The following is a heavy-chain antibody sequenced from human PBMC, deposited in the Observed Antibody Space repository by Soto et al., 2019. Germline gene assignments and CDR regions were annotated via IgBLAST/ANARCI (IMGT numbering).Heavy chain of an antibody. CDR1: GGSISSGGYY. D-gene: IGHD6-13*01. Sequence: SSETLSLTCTVSGGSISSGGYYWSWIRQHPGKGLEWIGYIYYSGSTYYNPSLKSRVTISVDTSKNQFSLKLSSVTAADTAVYYCARDTGAAGTGTWFDPWGQGTLVTVSS. CDR2: IYYSGST. V-gene: IGHV4-31*03. J-gene: IGHJ5*02. CDR3: ARDTGAAGTGTWFDP.